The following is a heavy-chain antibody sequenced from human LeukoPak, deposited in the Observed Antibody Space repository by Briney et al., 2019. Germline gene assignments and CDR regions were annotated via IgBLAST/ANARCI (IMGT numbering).Heavy chain of an antibody. Sequence: PGGSLRLSCAASGFTFSSYAMSWVRQAPGKGLEWVSAISGSGGSTYYADSVKGRFTISRDNAKNSLYLQMNSLRAEDTALYYCARDRVYYYDSSGYYVNDAFDIWGQGTMVTVSS. CDR3: ARDRVYYYDSSGYYVNDAFDI. D-gene: IGHD3-22*01. J-gene: IGHJ3*02. V-gene: IGHV3-23*01. CDR2: ISGSGGST. CDR1: GFTFSSYA.